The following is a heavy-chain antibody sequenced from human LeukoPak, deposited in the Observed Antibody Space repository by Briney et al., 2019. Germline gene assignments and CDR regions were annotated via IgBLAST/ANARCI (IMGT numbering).Heavy chain of an antibody. Sequence: SETLSLTCTVSGGSISSYYWSWIRQPPGKGLEWIGYIYYSGSTYYNPSLKSRVTISVDTSKNQFSLKLSSVTAADTAVYYCARTWGSNYDFWSGYYEGGFWFDPWGQGTLVTVSS. D-gene: IGHD3-3*01. CDR1: GGSISSYY. J-gene: IGHJ5*02. CDR3: ARTWGSNYDFWSGYYEGGFWFDP. CDR2: IYYSGST. V-gene: IGHV4-59*08.